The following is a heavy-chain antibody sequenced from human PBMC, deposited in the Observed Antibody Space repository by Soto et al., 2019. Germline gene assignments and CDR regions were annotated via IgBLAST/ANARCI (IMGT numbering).Heavy chain of an antibody. CDR2: INHSGST. J-gene: IGHJ4*02. CDR1: GGSFSGYY. V-gene: IGHV4-34*01. Sequence: ASETLSLTRAVYGGSFSGYYWSWIRQPPGKGLEWIGEINHSGSTNYNPSLKSRVTISVDTSKNQFSLKLSSVTAADTAVYYCARPDEADYWGQGTLVTVSS. CDR3: ARPDEADY.